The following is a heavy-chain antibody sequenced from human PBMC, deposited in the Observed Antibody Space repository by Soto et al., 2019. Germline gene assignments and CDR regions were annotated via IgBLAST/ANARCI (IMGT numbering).Heavy chain of an antibody. V-gene: IGHV4-39*01. J-gene: IGHJ5*01. CDR3: ARAGSRTRWYDC. D-gene: IGHD3-10*01. CDR2: INYSGST. CDR1: GGSISSSSYY. Sequence: QLQLQESGPGLVKPSETLSLTCTVSGGSISSSSYYWGWIHQPPGKGLEWIGGINYSGSTYYNPSLKSRVTLSVDTSKIQFPLKLSSVTSADTAVYYCARAGSRTRWYDCCGQGTLVTVSS.